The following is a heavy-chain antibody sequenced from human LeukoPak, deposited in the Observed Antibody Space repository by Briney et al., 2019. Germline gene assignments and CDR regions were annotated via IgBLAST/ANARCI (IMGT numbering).Heavy chain of an antibody. V-gene: IGHV4-59*08. CDR2: IYYSGST. CDR3: ARAVSGRFDY. Sequence: SETPSLTCTVSGGSMSPYHWSWIRQPPGKGLEWTGYIYYSGSTNYNPSLKSRVTISVDTSKNQFSLKLSSVTAADTAMYYCARAVSGRFDYWGQGTLVTVSS. CDR1: GGSMSPYH. D-gene: IGHD6-19*01. J-gene: IGHJ4*02.